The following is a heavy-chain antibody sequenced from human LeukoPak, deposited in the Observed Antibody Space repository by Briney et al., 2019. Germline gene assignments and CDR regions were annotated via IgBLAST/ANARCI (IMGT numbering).Heavy chain of an antibody. Sequence: SETLSLTCTVSGGSISRYYWSWIRQPPGKGLEWIGYIYYSGSTNYNPALKSRVTISVDTSKTQFSLKLSSVTAAGTAVYYCARGKRDIVVVPAASFDYWGQGTLVTVSS. CDR1: GGSISRYY. CDR2: IYYSGST. V-gene: IGHV4-59*01. J-gene: IGHJ4*02. D-gene: IGHD2-2*01. CDR3: ARGKRDIVVVPAASFDY.